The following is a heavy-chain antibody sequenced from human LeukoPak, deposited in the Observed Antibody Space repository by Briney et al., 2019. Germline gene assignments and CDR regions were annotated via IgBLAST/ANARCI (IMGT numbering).Heavy chain of an antibody. CDR3: ARGAFHQYYFDY. J-gene: IGHJ4*02. Sequence: GGSLRLSCAASGFTFSSYSMNWVRQAPGKGLVWVSRINTDASRTNYADSVKGRFTISRDNAKNTLYLQMNSLRAEDTAVYYCARGAFHQYYFDYWGQGTLITVSS. D-gene: IGHD2/OR15-2a*01. V-gene: IGHV3-74*01. CDR1: GFTFSSYS. CDR2: INTDASRT.